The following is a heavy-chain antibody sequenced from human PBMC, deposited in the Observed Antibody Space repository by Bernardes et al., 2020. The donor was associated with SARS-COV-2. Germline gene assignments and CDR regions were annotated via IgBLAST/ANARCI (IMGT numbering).Heavy chain of an antibody. CDR1: GYTFTDYF. V-gene: IGHV1-3*01. CDR3: ATTSGSNAAYGSGSYFVYYYYGMDV. J-gene: IGHJ6*02. D-gene: IGHD3-10*01. Sequence: ASVKVSCKASGYTFTDYFMNWMRQAPGQWLEWMGWINAGNGNTKYSQKLQGRVTITRDTSASTAYMQLSSLRSEDTAVYYCATTSGSNAAYGSGSYFVYYYYGMDVWGQGTTVTVSS. CDR2: INAGNGNT.